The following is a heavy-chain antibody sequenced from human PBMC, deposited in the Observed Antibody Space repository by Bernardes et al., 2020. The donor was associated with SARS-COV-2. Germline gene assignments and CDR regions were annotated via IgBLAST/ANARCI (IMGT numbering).Heavy chain of an antibody. CDR1: GGSFSGYY. D-gene: IGHD1-1*01. Sequence: SETLSLTCAVYGGSFSGYYWSWIRQPPGKGLEWIGEINHSGSTNYNPSLKSRVTISVDTSKNQFSLKLSSVTAADTAVYYCARMYNWNDVSYGMDVWGQGTTVTVSS. V-gene: IGHV4-34*01. J-gene: IGHJ6*02. CDR3: ARMYNWNDVSYGMDV. CDR2: INHSGST.